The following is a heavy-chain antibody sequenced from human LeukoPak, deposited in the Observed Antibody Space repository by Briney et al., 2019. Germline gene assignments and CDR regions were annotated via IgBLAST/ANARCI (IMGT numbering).Heavy chain of an antibody. V-gene: IGHV4-4*07. Sequence: SETLSLTCTVSGGSISSYYWSWIRQLAGKGLEWIGRIYTSGSTNYNPSLKSRVTISVDKSKNQFSLKLSSVTAADTAVYYCARVSGPGDSSSWYKNWFDPWGQGTLVTVSS. D-gene: IGHD6-13*01. CDR3: ARVSGPGDSSSWYKNWFDP. J-gene: IGHJ5*02. CDR2: IYTSGST. CDR1: GGSISSYY.